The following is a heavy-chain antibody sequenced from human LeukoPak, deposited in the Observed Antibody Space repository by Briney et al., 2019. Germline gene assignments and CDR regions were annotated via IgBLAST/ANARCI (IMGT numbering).Heavy chain of an antibody. J-gene: IGHJ4*02. CDR1: GFTFGNYW. Sequence: PGGSLRLSCAASGFTFGNYWMHWVRQAPGKGLLWVSRISDDGSSANYADSVQGRFTISRDNAKNTVYLQMHSLRAKDTAVYYCVSGYCSSTTCYRGAYWGQGTLVTVSS. D-gene: IGHD2-2*03. V-gene: IGHV3-74*01. CDR3: VSGYCSSTTCYRGAY. CDR2: ISDDGSSA.